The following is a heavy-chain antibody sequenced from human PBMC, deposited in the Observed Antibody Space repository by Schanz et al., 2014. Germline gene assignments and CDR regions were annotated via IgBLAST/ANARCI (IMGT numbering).Heavy chain of an antibody. Sequence: EVHLLESGGGLVQPGGSLRLSCAASGFSFSSYAMGWVRQARGKGLEWVSAMKESHSTIYYADSVRGRFTISRDNAENTLFLQMNSLRAEDTAVYYCARKVVATIGGYYDNWGQGTLVIVSS. CDR3: ARKVVATIGGYYDN. V-gene: IGHV3-23*01. D-gene: IGHD5-12*01. CDR1: GFSFSSYA. J-gene: IGHJ4*02. CDR2: MKESHSTI.